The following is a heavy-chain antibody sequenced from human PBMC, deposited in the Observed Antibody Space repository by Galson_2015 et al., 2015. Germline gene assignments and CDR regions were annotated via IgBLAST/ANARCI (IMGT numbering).Heavy chain of an antibody. CDR1: GFDFSSYW. CDR3: TRGGPDFWTGYRYGLDV. CDR2: VNSDGSTA. D-gene: IGHD3/OR15-3a*01. V-gene: IGHV3-74*03. Sequence: SLRLSCAASGFDFSSYWMHWVRQAPGKGLVWVSRVNSDGSTATYADSVKGRFTVSRDNARSTVFLHMNSLRVEDTATYYRTRGGPDFWTGYRYGLDVWGQGTTVTV. J-gene: IGHJ6*02.